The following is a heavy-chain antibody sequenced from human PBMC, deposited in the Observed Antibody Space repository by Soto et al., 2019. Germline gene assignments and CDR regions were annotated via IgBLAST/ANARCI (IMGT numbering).Heavy chain of an antibody. J-gene: IGHJ4*02. V-gene: IGHV1-69*12. CDR3: ARGYSGYDDY. CDR2: IIPIFGTA. D-gene: IGHD5-12*01. CDR1: GGTFSSYA. Sequence: QVQLVQSGAEVKKPGSSVKVSCKASGGTFSSYAISWVRQAPGQGLEWMGGIIPIFGTANYAQKFQGRVTLTADESTGTAYRERSSLGSEDRAVYYCARGYSGYDDYWGQGTLVTVSS.